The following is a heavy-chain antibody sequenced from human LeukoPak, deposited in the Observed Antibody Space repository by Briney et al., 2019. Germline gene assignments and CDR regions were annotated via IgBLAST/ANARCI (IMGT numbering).Heavy chain of an antibody. CDR1: GGSISSYY. Sequence: SETLSLTCTVSGGSISSYYWSWIRQPPGKGLERIGYIYYSGSTNYNPSLKSRVTISVDTSKNQFSLKLSSVTAADTAVYYCARKGYGYYTRYYYYGMDVWGQGTTVTVSS. CDR3: ARKGYGYYTRYYYYGMDV. D-gene: IGHD3-3*01. J-gene: IGHJ6*02. CDR2: IYYSGST. V-gene: IGHV4-59*01.